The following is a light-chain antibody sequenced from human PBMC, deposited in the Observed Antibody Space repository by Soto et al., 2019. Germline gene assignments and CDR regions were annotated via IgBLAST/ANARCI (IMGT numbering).Light chain of an antibody. CDR2: KAS. J-gene: IGKJ1*01. CDR3: QQYNSNPRT. V-gene: IGKV1-5*03. CDR1: QSISSW. Sequence: DIQMTQSPSTLSASVGDRVTITCRASQSISSWLAWYQQKPGKAPKLLIYKASTLKSGVPSRFSGSGSGTEFTLTISSLQPEDFATYYCQQYNSNPRTFGQGTKVDNK.